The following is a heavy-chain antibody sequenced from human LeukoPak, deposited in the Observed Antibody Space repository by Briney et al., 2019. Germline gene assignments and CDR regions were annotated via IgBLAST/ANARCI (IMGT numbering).Heavy chain of an antibody. V-gene: IGHV3-9*01. CDR2: ISRNSGSI. J-gene: IGHJ4*02. CDR3: ARTLMVRGVITN. D-gene: IGHD3-10*01. Sequence: GGSLRLSCAASGFTLDDYAMRWVRQAPGKGLGWGSGISRNSGSIGYAASVKGRFTIPRDHAKTSLYLQRNSLRAQAPALYTCARTLMVRGVITNWGEGTLLTVSS. CDR1: GFTLDDYA.